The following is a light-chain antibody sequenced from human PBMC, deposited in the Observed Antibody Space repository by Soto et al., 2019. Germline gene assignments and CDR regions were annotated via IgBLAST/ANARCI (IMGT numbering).Light chain of an antibody. CDR2: VNSDGSH. V-gene: IGLV4-69*01. CDR3: QTWGTGAVV. J-gene: IGLJ2*01. CDR1: SGHSNYA. Sequence: QLVLTQSPSASASLGASVKLTCTLSSGHSNYAIAWHQQHPEKGPRYLMKVNSDGSHIKGDGIPDRFSGSSSGAERYLTISSLQSEDEADYYCQTWGTGAVVFGGGTQLAVL.